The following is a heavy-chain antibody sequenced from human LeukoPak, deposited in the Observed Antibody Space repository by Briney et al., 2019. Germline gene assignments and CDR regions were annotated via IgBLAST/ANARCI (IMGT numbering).Heavy chain of an antibody. D-gene: IGHD2-21*01. V-gene: IGHV3-48*02. CDR3: ARAMWQFARDAFDI. Sequence: PGGSLRISCAASGFTFSSYSMKWARQAPGKGLEWVSYISSSSNAMDYADSVKGRFTISRDNAKNSLFLQMNSLRDEDTAVYYCARAMWQFARDAFDIWGQGTMVTVSS. CDR1: GFTFSSYS. J-gene: IGHJ3*02. CDR2: ISSSSNAM.